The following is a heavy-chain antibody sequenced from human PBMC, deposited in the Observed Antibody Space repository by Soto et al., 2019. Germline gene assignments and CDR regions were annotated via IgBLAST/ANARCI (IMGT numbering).Heavy chain of an antibody. Sequence: PGGSLRLSCVVSGFTFSSYNMHWVRQAPGEGLEWVAVISFDGANTFYADSVKGRFTISRDTSRDTLYLQMSRLRVEDTAVYYCARDGYNRGGFDYWGQGTLVTVSS. CDR3: ARDGYNRGGFDY. CDR2: ISFDGANT. D-gene: IGHD6-25*01. V-gene: IGHV3-30-3*01. CDR1: GFTFSSYN. J-gene: IGHJ4*02.